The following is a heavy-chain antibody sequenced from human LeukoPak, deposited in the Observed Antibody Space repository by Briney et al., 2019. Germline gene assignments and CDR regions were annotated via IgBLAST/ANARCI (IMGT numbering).Heavy chain of an antibody. CDR1: GGSISSYY. D-gene: IGHD3-22*01. Sequence: SETLSLTCTVSGGSISSYYWSWIRQPPGKGLEWTGYIYYSGSTNYNPSLKSRVTISVDTSKNQLSLKLSSVTAADAAVYYCAGASYDSSGVHWGQGTLVTVSS. CDR3: AGASYDSSGVH. CDR2: IYYSGST. J-gene: IGHJ4*02. V-gene: IGHV4-59*01.